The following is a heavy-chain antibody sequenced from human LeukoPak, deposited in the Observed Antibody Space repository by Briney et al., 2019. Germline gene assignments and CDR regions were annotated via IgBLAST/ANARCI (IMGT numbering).Heavy chain of an antibody. D-gene: IGHD3-22*01. J-gene: IGHJ4*02. CDR3: ARGGLLEGDYYGSTDEGGKYYFDY. CDR1: GFTVSSNY. CDR2: IYSGGST. Sequence: PGGSLRLSCAASGFTVSSNYMSWVRQAPGKGLEWVSVIYSGGSTYYADSVKGRFTISRDNSKNTLYLQMNSLRAEDTAVYYCARGGLLEGDYYGSTDEGGKYYFDYWGQGTLVTVSS. V-gene: IGHV3-53*01.